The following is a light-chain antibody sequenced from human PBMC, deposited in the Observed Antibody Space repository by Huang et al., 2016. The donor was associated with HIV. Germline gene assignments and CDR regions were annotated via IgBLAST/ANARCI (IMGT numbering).Light chain of an antibody. J-gene: IGKJ3*01. V-gene: IGKV1-27*01. CDR3: QKYNSAPRIT. Sequence: DIQMTQSPSSLSASVGDRVTITCRASQGISNYLAWYQQKPGKVPKLLIYAASTLQSGGPSRFSGSGSGTDVTLTISSLQPEDVATYYCQKYNSAPRITFGPGTKVDIK. CDR2: AAS. CDR1: QGISNY.